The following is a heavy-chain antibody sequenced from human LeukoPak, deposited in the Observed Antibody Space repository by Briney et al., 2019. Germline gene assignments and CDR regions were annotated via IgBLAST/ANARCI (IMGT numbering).Heavy chain of an antibody. CDR2: IRYDGGNK. CDR1: VFTFSSYG. V-gene: IGHV3-30*02. CDR3: AKDRVDCSSTSCLYYYYYYMDV. J-gene: IGHJ6*03. Sequence: PGGSLRLSCAASVFTFSSYGMHWVRQAPGKGLEWVAFIRYDGGNKYYADSVKGRFTISRDNSKNTLYLQMNSLRAEDTAVYYCAKDRVDCSSTSCLYYYYYYMDVWGKGTTVTVSS. D-gene: IGHD2-2*01.